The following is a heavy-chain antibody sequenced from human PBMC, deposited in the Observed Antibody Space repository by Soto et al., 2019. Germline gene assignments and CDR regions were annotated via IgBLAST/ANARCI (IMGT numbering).Heavy chain of an antibody. CDR3: AKDVAAAGTRNFDY. D-gene: IGHD6-13*01. Sequence: GGSMRLACAASGFTFSSYAMSWVRQAPGKGLEWVSAISGSGGSTYYADSVKGRFTISRDNSKNTLYLQMNSLRAEDTAVYYCAKDVAAAGTRNFDYWGQGTLVTVSS. CDR2: ISGSGGST. V-gene: IGHV3-23*01. J-gene: IGHJ4*02. CDR1: GFTFSSYA.